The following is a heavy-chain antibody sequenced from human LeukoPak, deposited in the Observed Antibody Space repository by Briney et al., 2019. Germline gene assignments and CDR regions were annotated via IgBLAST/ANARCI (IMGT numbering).Heavy chain of an antibody. Sequence: SGGSLRLSCAASGFTFSSYSMNWVRQAPGKGLGWVSSISSSISYIYYADSVKGRFTISRDNAKNSLYLQMNSLRAEDTAVYDCARDSSLSGWSDWGQGTLVTVSS. CDR3: ARDSSLSGWSD. J-gene: IGHJ4*02. D-gene: IGHD6-19*01. CDR2: ISSSISYI. V-gene: IGHV3-21*01. CDR1: GFTFSSYS.